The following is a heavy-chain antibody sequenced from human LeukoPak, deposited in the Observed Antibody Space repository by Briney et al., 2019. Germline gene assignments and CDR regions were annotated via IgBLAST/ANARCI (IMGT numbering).Heavy chain of an antibody. CDR2: IKSKTDGGTT. V-gene: IGHV3-15*01. J-gene: IGHJ4*02. CDR1: GFTFSNAW. CDR3: TVMVGSGSYYFDY. D-gene: IGHD3-10*01. Sequence: GGSLRLSCAASGFTFSNAWMSWVRQAPGKGLEWVGRIKSKTDGGTTDYAAPVKGRFTISRDDSKNTLYLQMNSLKTEGIAVYYCTVMVGSGSYYFDYWGQGTLVTVSS.